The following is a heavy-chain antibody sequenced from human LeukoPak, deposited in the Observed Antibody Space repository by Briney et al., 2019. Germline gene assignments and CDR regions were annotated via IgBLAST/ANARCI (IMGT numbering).Heavy chain of an antibody. V-gene: IGHV5-51*01. J-gene: IGHJ5*02. D-gene: IGHD2-15*01. Sequence: GESLKISCKGSGYSFTTYWIGWVRQMPGKGLEWLGIIYPGDSDTRYSPSFQGHVTISVDKSISTAYLQWSSLKASDTAMYYCARTDCSGGNCYSEGNWFDHWGQGTLVIVSS. CDR3: ARTDCSGGNCYSEGNWFDH. CDR1: GYSFTTYW. CDR2: IYPGDSDT.